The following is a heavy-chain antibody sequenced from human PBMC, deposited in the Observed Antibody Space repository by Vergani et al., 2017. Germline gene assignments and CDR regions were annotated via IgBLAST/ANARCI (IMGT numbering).Heavy chain of an antibody. CDR2: ISYDGSNK. D-gene: IGHD4-17*01. V-gene: IGHV3-30*18. J-gene: IGHJ3*02. CDR1: GFTFSSYS. Sequence: VQLVESGGGLVQPGGSLRLSCAASGFTFSSYSMNWVRQAPGKGLEWVAVISYDGSNKYYADSVKGRFTISRDNSKNTLYLQMNSLRAEDTAVYYCAKSTSGGDYGNDAFDIWGQGTMVTVSS. CDR3: AKSTSGGDYGNDAFDI.